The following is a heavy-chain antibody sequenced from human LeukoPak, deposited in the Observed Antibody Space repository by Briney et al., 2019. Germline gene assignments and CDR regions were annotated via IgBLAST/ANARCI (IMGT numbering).Heavy chain of an antibody. J-gene: IGHJ4*02. CDR2: ISYDDTNK. CDR3: ARAQRKITMIVVVRPSYIDY. Sequence: GGSLRLSCAASGFTFSNYALHWVRQAPGKGLEWVAVISYDDTNKYYVDSVKGRFTISRDNSKNTLYLQMNSLRAEDTAVCYCARAQRKITMIVVVRPSYIDYWGQGTLVTVSS. V-gene: IGHV3-30*04. D-gene: IGHD3-22*01. CDR1: GFTFSNYA.